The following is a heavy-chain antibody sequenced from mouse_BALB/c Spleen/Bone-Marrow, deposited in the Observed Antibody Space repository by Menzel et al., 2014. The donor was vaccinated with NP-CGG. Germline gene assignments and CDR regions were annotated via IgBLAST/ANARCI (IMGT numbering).Heavy chain of an antibody. J-gene: IGHJ2*01. Sequence: QVHVKQSRAELVRPGSSVKISCKASGYALSVYWMNWVKQRPGQGLEWIGQIYPGDGDTNYNGKFKGRATLTADKSSNTAYMQLSSLTSEDSAVYLCARGGISVDYWGQGTTLTVSS. V-gene: IGHV1-80*01. CDR3: ARGGISVDY. CDR1: GYALSVYW. CDR2: IYPGDGDT.